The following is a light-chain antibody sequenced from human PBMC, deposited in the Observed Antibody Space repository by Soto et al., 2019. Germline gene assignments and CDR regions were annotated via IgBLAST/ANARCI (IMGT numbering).Light chain of an antibody. CDR3: SSFTTTGTHV. CDR1: SSDIGAYDY. CDR2: QVS. J-gene: IGLJ1*01. Sequence: PAPTLPASLSGSPGQAITTPCTVTSSDIGAYDYVPWFHPHPGKAPKHMISQVSNRPSGVSNRFAGSNSGNTAYLTIAVLQVEAEAEYVCSSFTTTGTHVFGTGTKGT. V-gene: IGLV2-14*01.